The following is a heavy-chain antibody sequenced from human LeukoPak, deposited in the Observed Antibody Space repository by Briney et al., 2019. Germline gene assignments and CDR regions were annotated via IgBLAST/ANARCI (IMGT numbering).Heavy chain of an antibody. J-gene: IGHJ4*02. CDR1: GFTFSSYS. V-gene: IGHV3-21*01. CDR3: ARDKSSSWYRLFDY. CDR2: ISSSSSYI. D-gene: IGHD6-13*01. Sequence: GGSLRLSCAASGFTFSSYSMNWVRQAPGKGLEWVSSISSSSSYIYYADSVKGRFTISRVNAKNSLYLQMNSLRAEDTAVYYCARDKSSSWYRLFDYWGQGTLVTVSS.